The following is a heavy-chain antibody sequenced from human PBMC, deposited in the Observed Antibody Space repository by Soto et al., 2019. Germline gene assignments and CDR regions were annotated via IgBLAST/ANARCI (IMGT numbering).Heavy chain of an antibody. CDR2: IYYSGST. CDR3: ARAHYDYVWGSYRPDPYFDY. Sequence: PSETLSLTCTVSGGSISSGGYYWSWIRQHPGKGLEWIGYIYYSGSTYYNPSLKSRVTISVDTSKNQFSLRLSSVTAADTAVYYCARAHYDYVWGSYRPDPYFDYWGQGTLVTAPQ. CDR1: GGSISSGGYY. V-gene: IGHV4-31*03. D-gene: IGHD3-16*02. J-gene: IGHJ4*02.